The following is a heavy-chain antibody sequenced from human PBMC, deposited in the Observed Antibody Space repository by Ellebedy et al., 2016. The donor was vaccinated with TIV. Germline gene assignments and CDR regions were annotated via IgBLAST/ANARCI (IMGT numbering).Heavy chain of an antibody. Sequence: GESLKISCAASGFTFSNAWMNWVRQAPGKGLEWIGRIKSKTDGGAADYAAPVKVRFTISRDDSKNTRYLQMNSLKTEDTAVYFCTTVYRYNYYSVWGQGTLVTVSS. CDR1: GFTFSNAW. V-gene: IGHV3-15*01. D-gene: IGHD5-18*01. J-gene: IGHJ4*02. CDR2: IKSKTDGGAA. CDR3: TTVYRYNYYSV.